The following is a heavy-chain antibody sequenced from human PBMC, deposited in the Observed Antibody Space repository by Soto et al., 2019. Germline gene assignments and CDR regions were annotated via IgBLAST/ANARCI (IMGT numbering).Heavy chain of an antibody. J-gene: IGHJ4*02. CDR1: GFSFDDYA. CDR3: TKGSSTSCFSPLDH. CDR2: ISWNSGNI. V-gene: IGHV3-9*01. D-gene: IGHD2-2*01. Sequence: EVQVVEWGGGLEQPGRSLRLSCAASGFSFDDYAMHWVRQAPGKGLEWVSRISWNSGNIVYSDSVKGRFTISRDNAKNSLSLQMKSLRAEDTALYYCTKGSSTSCFSPLDHWGQGTLVTVSS.